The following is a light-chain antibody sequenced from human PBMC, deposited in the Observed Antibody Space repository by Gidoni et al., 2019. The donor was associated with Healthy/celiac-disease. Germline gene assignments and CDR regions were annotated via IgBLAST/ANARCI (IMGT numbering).Light chain of an antibody. V-gene: IGLV1-40*01. CDR3: QSYDSSLSGWV. CDR1: SSNIGAGYD. J-gene: IGLJ3*02. Sequence: QSVLTQPPSVAGAPGHTVTVSCTGSSSNIGAGYDVHWYQQLTGTAPQLLLYGNSNRPSGVPDRFSGSKSGTSASLAITGLQAEDEADYYCQSYDSSLSGWVFGGGTKLTVL. CDR2: GNS.